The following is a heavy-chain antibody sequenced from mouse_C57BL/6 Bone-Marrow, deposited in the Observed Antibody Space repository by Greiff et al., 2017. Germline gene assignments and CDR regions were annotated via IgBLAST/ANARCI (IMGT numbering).Heavy chain of an antibody. Sequence: QVQLQQSGAELVRPGASVTLSCKASGYTFTDYEMHWVKQTPVHGLEWIGAIDPETGGTAYNQKFKGKAILTADKSSSTAYMELRSLTSEDSAVYYCTHITTVVATYDYWGQGTTLTVSS. J-gene: IGHJ2*01. CDR1: GYTFTDYE. V-gene: IGHV1-15*01. D-gene: IGHD1-1*01. CDR2: IDPETGGT. CDR3: THITTVVATYDY.